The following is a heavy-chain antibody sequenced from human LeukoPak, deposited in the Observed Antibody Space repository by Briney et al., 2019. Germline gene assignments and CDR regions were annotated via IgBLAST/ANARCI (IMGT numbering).Heavy chain of an antibody. J-gene: IGHJ4*02. CDR3: ARGGYSGYDVSFDY. CDR1: GFTFSSYW. V-gene: IGHV3-7*01. Sequence: PGGSLRLSCAASGFTFSSYWMSWVRQAPGEGLEWVANIKQDGSEKYYVDSVKGRFTISRDNAKNSLYLQMNSLRAEDTAVYYCARGGYSGYDVSFDYWGQGTLVTVSS. CDR2: IKQDGSEK. D-gene: IGHD5-12*01.